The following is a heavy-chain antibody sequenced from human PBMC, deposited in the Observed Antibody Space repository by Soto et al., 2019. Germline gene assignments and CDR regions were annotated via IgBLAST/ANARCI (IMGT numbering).Heavy chain of an antibody. Sequence: SETLSLTCTVSGGSISSYYWSWIRQPPGKGLEWIGYIYYSGSTNYNPSLKSRVTISVDTSKNQFSLKLSSVTAADTAVYYCASLEGGEEAFDYWGQGTLVTVSS. V-gene: IGHV4-59*08. CDR3: ASLEGGEEAFDY. CDR1: GGSISSYY. CDR2: IYYSGST. J-gene: IGHJ4*02. D-gene: IGHD3-10*01.